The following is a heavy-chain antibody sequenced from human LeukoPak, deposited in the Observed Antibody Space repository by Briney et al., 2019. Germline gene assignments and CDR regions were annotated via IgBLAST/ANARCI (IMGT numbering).Heavy chain of an antibody. J-gene: IGHJ4*02. CDR3: AKSSRYGTGWYGRIDY. D-gene: IGHD6-19*01. CDR2: ISYDGSSK. CDR1: GFTFSNYA. V-gene: IGHV3-30-3*02. Sequence: GGSLRLSCAASGFTFSNYAILWVRQAPGKGLEWVAVISYDGSSKSFADSVKGRFTISRDNSKNTLYLQMNSLRADDTAVYYCAKSSRYGTGWYGRIDYWGQGTLVTVS.